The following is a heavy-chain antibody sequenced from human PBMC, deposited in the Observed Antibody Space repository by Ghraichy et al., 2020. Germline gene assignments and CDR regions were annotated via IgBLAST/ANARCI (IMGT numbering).Heavy chain of an antibody. CDR1: GFTFNSYA. J-gene: IGHJ3*02. CDR3: AREPEKRYFDWLLLDDAFDI. D-gene: IGHD3-9*01. Sequence: GGSLRLSCAASGFTFNSYAMHWVRQAPGKGLEWVAVISYDGSNKYYVDSVKGRFTISRDNSKNTLYLQMNSLRAEDTAVYYCAREPEKRYFDWLLLDDAFDIWGQGTMVTVSS. CDR2: ISYDGSNK. V-gene: IGHV3-30*04.